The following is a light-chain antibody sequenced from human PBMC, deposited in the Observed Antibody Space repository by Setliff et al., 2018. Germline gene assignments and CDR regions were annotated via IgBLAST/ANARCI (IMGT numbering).Light chain of an antibody. CDR3: SSYAGSNNPYV. Sequence: QSVLTQPRSVSGSPGQSVTISCTGTSSDAGGYNYVSWYQQHPGKAPKVMIYDVSKRPSGVPDRFSGSKSGNTASLTVSGLQAEDEADYYCSSYAGSNNPYVFGTGTKVTVL. CDR2: DVS. V-gene: IGLV2-11*01. J-gene: IGLJ1*01. CDR1: SSDAGGYNY.